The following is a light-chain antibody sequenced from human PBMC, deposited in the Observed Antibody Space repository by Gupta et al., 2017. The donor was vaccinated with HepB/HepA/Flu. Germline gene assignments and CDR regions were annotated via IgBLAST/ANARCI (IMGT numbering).Light chain of an antibody. V-gene: IGKV1-39*01. CDR3: QQRDSTPLT. J-gene: IGKJ4*01. Sequence: IQITQSPSSLSASVGDRVTITCRASQSISSYLNWYQQKPGKAPKLLIYAASRVQSGVPSRFSGSGSGTDFTLTISRLQPEDFATYYCQQRDSTPLTFGGGTKVEIK. CDR2: AAS. CDR1: QSISSY.